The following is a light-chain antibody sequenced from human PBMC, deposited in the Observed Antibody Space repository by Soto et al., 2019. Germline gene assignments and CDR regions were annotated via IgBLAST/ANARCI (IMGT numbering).Light chain of an antibody. CDR3: QQSYSNPTWT. CDR2: TAS. J-gene: IGKJ1*01. V-gene: IGKV1-39*01. CDR1: QSISNY. Sequence: DIQVTQSPSSLSASVGDRVTITCRASQSISNYLNWYQQKPGKAPKLLIYTASSLQSGVPSRFSGGGSGTDFTLTINSLQPEDFATYFCQQSYSNPTWTFGQGTKVEVK.